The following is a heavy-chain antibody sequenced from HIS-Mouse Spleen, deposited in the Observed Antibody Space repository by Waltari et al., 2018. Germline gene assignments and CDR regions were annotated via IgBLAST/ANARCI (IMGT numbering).Heavy chain of an antibody. CDR1: GCSISSSSSY. CDR3: AREIPYSSSWYDWYFDL. CDR2: IYYSGST. D-gene: IGHD6-13*01. J-gene: IGHJ2*01. Sequence: QLQLQESGPGLVKPSETLSLTCPVSGCSISSSSSYWGWLRPPPGKGLEWIGSIYYSGSTYYNPSLKSRVTISVDTSKNQFSLKLSSVTAADTAVYYCAREIPYSSSWYDWYFDLWGRGTLVTVSS. V-gene: IGHV4-39*07.